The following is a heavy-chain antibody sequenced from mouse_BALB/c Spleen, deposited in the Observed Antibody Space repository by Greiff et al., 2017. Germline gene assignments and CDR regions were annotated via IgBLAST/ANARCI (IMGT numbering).Heavy chain of an antibody. V-gene: IGHV5-12-2*01. CDR2: ISNGGGST. J-gene: IGHJ3*01. Sequence: EVQRVESGGGLVQPGGSLKLSCAASGFTFSSYTMSWVRQTPEKRLEWVAYISNGGGSTYYPDTVKGRFTISRDNAKNTLYLQMSSLKSEDTAMYYCASELALSYWGQGTLVTVSA. CDR1: GFTFSSYT. CDR3: ASELALSY. D-gene: IGHD6-1*01.